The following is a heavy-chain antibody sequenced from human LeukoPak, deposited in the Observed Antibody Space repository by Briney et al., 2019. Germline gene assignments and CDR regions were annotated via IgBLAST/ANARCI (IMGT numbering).Heavy chain of an antibody. CDR3: AREGESGDDY. D-gene: IGHD3-10*01. J-gene: IGHJ4*02. CDR2: IYYSGST. V-gene: IGHV4-30-4*08. Sequence: SETLSLTCTVSGGSLSSGDYYWSWIRQPPGKGLEWIGYIYYSGSTYYNPSLKSRVTISVDTSKNQFSLKLSSVTAADTAVYYCAREGESGDDYWGQGTLVTVSS. CDR1: GGSLSSGDYY.